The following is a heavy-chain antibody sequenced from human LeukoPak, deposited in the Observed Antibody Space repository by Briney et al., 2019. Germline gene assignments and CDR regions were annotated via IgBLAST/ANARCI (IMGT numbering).Heavy chain of an antibody. CDR1: GFTFDDYA. V-gene: IGHV3-9*03. CDR3: AKAHATVTTLLDY. D-gene: IGHD4-17*01. Sequence: SLRLSCAASGFTFDDYAMQWVRHAPGEGLEWVSGISWNSGSIGYADSVKGRFTISRDNAKNSLYLQMNSLRAEDMALYYCAKAHATVTTLLDYWGQGTLVTVSS. CDR2: ISWNSGSI. J-gene: IGHJ4*02.